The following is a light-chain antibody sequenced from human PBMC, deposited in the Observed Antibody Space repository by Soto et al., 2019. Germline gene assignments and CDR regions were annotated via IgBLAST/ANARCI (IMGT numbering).Light chain of an antibody. CDR2: DVS. J-gene: IGLJ2*01. CDR3: SSYTRSSTLEAV. Sequence: QSALTQPASVSGSPVQSITISCTGTSSDVGGYNYVSWYQQHPGKAPKLMIYDVSNRPSGVSNRFSGSKSGNTACLTISGLQAEDESDYYCSSYTRSSTLEAVFGGGTKLTVL. V-gene: IGLV2-14*01. CDR1: SSDVGGYNY.